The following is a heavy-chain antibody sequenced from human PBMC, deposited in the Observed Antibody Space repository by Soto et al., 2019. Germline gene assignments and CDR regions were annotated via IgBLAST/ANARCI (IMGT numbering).Heavy chain of an antibody. D-gene: IGHD2-15*01. J-gene: IGHJ4*02. CDR2: INHSGST. CDR3: ARKTGGSCYDY. CDR1: GGSFSGYY. Sequence: QVQLQQWGAGLLKPSETLSLTCAVYGGSFSGYYWSWIRQPPGKGLEWIGEINHSGSTNYNPSLKSRVTISVDTSKTQFSLKLSSVTAADTAVYYCARKTGGSCYDYWGQGTLVTVSS. V-gene: IGHV4-34*01.